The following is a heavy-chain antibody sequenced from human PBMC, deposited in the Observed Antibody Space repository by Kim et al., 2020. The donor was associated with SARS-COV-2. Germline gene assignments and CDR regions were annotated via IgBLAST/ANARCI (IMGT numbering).Heavy chain of an antibody. J-gene: IGHJ4*02. D-gene: IGHD1-1*01. CDR2: INHSGST. V-gene: IGHV4-34*01. CDR1: GGSFNGYY. Sequence: SETLSLTCAVYGGSFNGYYWSWIRQPPGKGLEWIGEINHSGSTNYNPSLKSRVTISVDTSKNQFSLKLSSVTAADTAVYYCARGANGTSSFFDYWGQGTL. CDR3: ARGANGTSSFFDY.